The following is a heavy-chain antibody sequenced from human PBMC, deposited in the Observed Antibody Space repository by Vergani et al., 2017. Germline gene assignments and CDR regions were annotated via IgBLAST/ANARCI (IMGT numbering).Heavy chain of an antibody. CDR3: AKCGNYYGSGSPDY. CDR1: GFTFSSYA. V-gene: IGHV3-23*04. D-gene: IGHD3-10*01. Sequence: EVQLVESGGVVVQPGGSLRLSCAASGFTFSSYAMSWVRQAPGKGLEWVSAISGSGGSTYYADSVKGRFTISRDNSKNTLYLQMNSLRAEDTAVYYCAKCGNYYGSGSPDYWGQEPWSPSPQ. CDR2: ISGSGGST. J-gene: IGHJ4*01.